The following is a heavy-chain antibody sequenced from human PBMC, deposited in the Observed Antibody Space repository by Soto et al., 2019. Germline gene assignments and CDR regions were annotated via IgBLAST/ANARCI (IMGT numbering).Heavy chain of an antibody. V-gene: IGHV1-69*13. CDR1: GGTFSSYA. J-gene: IGHJ3*02. D-gene: IGHD5-18*01. CDR2: IIPIFGTA. CDR3: ARTTMDTAMARDAFDI. Sequence: GASVKVSCKASGGTFSSYAISWVRQAPGQGLEWMGGIIPIFGTANYAQKFQGRVTITADESTSTAYMELSSLRSEDTAVYYCARTTMDTAMARDAFDIWGQGTMVIVSS.